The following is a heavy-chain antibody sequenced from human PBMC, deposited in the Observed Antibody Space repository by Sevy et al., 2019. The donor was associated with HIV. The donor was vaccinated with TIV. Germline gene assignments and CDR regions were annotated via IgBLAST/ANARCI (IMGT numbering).Heavy chain of an antibody. CDR1: GFTFSSYG. CDR3: AKDHVNCSSTSCPSVDYYYGMDV. CDR2: ISYDGSNK. V-gene: IGHV3-30*18. J-gene: IGHJ6*02. Sequence: GGSLRLSCAASGFTFSSYGMHWVRQAPGKGLEWVAVISYDGSNKYYVDSVKGRFTISRDNSKNTLYLQMNSLRAEDTAVYYCAKDHVNCSSTSCPSVDYYYGMDVWGQGTTVTVSS. D-gene: IGHD2-2*01.